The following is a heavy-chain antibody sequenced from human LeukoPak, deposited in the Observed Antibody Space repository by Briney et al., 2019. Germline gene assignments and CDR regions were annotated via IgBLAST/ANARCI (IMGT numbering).Heavy chain of an antibody. J-gene: IGHJ6*03. Sequence: GGSLRLSCAASGFTFSGSATHWVRQASGKGLEWVGRIRSKANSYATAYAASVKGRFTISRDDSKNTAYLQMNSLKTEDTAVYYCTRSQEGYYYYYMDVWGKGTTVTVSS. V-gene: IGHV3-73*01. CDR1: GFTFSGSA. CDR2: IRSKANSYAT. CDR3: TRSQEGYYYYYMDV.